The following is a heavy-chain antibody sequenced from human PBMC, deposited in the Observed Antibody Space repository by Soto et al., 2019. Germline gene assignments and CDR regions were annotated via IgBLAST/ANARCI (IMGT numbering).Heavy chain of an antibody. CDR2: IKSKSDGGTT. J-gene: IGHJ5*02. D-gene: IGHD2-15*01. CDR3: TTDLWRIAVVVGSTGYFNP. V-gene: IGHV3-15*01. Sequence: PGGSLRLSCAASGFTFSAAWMSWVRQAPGKGLDWVGRIKSKSDGGTTEYAAPVRGRFTISRDDSKNTLYLQMNSLKTEDTAVYYCTTDLWRIAVVVGSTGYFNPWGQGTPVTVSS. CDR1: GFTFSAAW.